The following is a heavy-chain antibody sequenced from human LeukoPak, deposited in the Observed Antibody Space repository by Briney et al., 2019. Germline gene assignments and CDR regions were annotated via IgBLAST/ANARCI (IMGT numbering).Heavy chain of an antibody. J-gene: IGHJ4*02. CDR1: GGSISGSSYY. D-gene: IGHD3-10*01. V-gene: IGHV4-39*07. CDR3: ARGVVLLWFGTHMGPHFDY. CDR2: IYYSGST. Sequence: SETLSLTCTVSGGSISGSSYYWGWIRQPPGKGLEWIGSIYYSGSTYYNPSLKSRVTISVDTSKNQFSLKLSSVTAADTAVYYCARGVVLLWFGTHMGPHFDYWGQGTLVTVSS.